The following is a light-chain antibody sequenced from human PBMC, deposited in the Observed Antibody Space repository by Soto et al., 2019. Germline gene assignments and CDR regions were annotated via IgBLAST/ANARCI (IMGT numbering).Light chain of an antibody. J-gene: IGKJ4*01. CDR3: QQGYSIHALT. CDR1: QTISTY. CDR2: DVS. V-gene: IGKV1-39*01. Sequence: DIPMTQSPSSLSASVGDRVTISCRASQTISTYLHWYQHKPGRAPRLLISDVSTLQRGVPGRFRGSGSETEFTLTITYLQPEDFATYYWQQGYSIHALTFGGGTKVELK.